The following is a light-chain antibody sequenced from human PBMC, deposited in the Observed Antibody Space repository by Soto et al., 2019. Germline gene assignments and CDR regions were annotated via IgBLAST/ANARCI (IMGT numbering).Light chain of an antibody. V-gene: IGLV2-8*01. CDR1: SSDIGAYNS. J-gene: IGLJ1*01. CDR2: EVT. CDR3: SSYAGSNNFV. Sequence: QSALTQPASVSGSLGQSITISCSGTSSDIGAYNSVSWYQQHPGKAPKLVIYEVTKRPSGVPDRVSASKSGNTASLTVSGLRAEDEADYYCSSYAGSNNFVFGSGTKLTVL.